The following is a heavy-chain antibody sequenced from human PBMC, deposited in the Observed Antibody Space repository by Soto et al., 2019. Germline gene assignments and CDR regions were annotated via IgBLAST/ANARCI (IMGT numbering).Heavy chain of an antibody. D-gene: IGHD1-26*01. Sequence: ASVKVSCKASGYTFTSYDSNWVRQATGQGLEWMGWMNPNSGNTGYAQKFQGRVTMTRNTSISTAYMELSSLRSEDTAVYYCARRRHSGSSTYYYGMDVWGQGTTVTVSS. V-gene: IGHV1-8*01. CDR1: GYTFTSYD. CDR2: MNPNSGNT. CDR3: ARRRHSGSSTYYYGMDV. J-gene: IGHJ6*02.